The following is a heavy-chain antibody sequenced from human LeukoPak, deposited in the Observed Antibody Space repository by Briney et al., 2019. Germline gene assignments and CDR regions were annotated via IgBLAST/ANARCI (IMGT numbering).Heavy chain of an antibody. Sequence: LVKVSCKASGGSFTAYAISWVRQAPGQGLEWMGGIIPIFGTSNYAQKLQGRVTISTDESTSTAYMEVSSLRSEDTAIYYCARGLDASMETAYDYWGQGTLVTVSS. CDR3: ARGLDASMETAYDY. J-gene: IGHJ4*02. D-gene: IGHD5-18*01. CDR1: GGSFTAYA. CDR2: IIPIFGTS. V-gene: IGHV1-69*05.